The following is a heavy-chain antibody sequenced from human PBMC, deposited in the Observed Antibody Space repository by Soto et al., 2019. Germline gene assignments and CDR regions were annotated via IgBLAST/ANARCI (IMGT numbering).Heavy chain of an antibody. D-gene: IGHD5-12*01. J-gene: IGHJ3*01. V-gene: IGHV3-23*01. CDR3: VRDGRGSFDF. CDR1: GFIFTNYA. CDR2: IGGRGNSA. Sequence: GGSLRLSCSASGFIFTNYAMNSVRQAPGKGLEWASDIGGRGNSAYYADSVKGRYTISRDNSKNTLSLQMSSLTADDTAITYCVRDGRGSFDFWGRETM.